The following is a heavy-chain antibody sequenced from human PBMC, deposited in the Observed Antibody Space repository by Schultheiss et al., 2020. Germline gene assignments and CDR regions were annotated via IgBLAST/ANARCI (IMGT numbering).Heavy chain of an antibody. V-gene: IGHV3-30*03. CDR2: ISYDGSNK. J-gene: IGHJ4*02. CDR3: WGLNYYDSSGYCD. D-gene: IGHD3-22*01. Sequence: GGSLRLSCAASGFTFSSYGMHWVRQAPGKGLEWVAVISYDGSNKYYADSVKGRFTISRDNSKNTLYLQMNSLRAEDTAVYYCWGLNYYDSSGYCDWGQGTLVTVSS. CDR1: GFTFSSYG.